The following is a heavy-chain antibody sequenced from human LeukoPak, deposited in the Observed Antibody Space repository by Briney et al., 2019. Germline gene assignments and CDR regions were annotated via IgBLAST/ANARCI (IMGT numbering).Heavy chain of an antibody. CDR1: GGSISSGSYY. Sequence: PSETLSLTCTVSGGSISSGSYYWSWIRQPAGKGLEWIGRIYTSGSTNYNPSLKSRVTISVDTSKNQFSLKLSSVTTAVTAVYYCARGGWIFLFDIWGQGTMVTVSS. J-gene: IGHJ3*02. D-gene: IGHD2-2*03. V-gene: IGHV4-61*02. CDR3: ARGGWIFLFDI. CDR2: IYTSGST.